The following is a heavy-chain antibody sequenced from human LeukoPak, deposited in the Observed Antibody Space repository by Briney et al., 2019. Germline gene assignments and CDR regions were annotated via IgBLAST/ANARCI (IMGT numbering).Heavy chain of an antibody. V-gene: IGHV4-59*08. CDR3: ARHGMLYLWFDP. J-gene: IGHJ5*02. CDR1: GGSISKYY. D-gene: IGHD2-8*01. Sequence: SETLSLTCTVSGGSISKYYWSWTRQPPGRGLEWLGYIYYNGSTNYNPSLKSRVTISVDTSKNQVSLRLSSVTAADTAVYYCARHGMLYLWFDPWGQGTLVTVSS. CDR2: IYYNGST.